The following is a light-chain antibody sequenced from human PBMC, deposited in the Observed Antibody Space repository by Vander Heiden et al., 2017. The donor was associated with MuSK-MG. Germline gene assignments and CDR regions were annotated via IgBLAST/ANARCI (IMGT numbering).Light chain of an antibody. CDR3: HQSSNLFWT. J-gene: IGKJ1*01. CDR1: QHIGSS. Sequence: VLTQSPDFQSVTPQEKVTITCRASQHIGSSLHWYQQRPGQSPKLLIKYASQSVSGVPSRFGGSGSGTDFTLTINSLETEDAATYYCHQSSNLFWTFGQGTKVEIK. CDR2: YAS. V-gene: IGKV6-21*01.